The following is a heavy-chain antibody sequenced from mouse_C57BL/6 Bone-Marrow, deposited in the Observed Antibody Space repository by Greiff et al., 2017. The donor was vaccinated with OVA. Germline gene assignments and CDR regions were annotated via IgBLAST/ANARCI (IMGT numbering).Heavy chain of an antibody. CDR2: INPSNGGT. CDR1: GYTFTSYW. J-gene: IGHJ2*01. D-gene: IGHD1-1*01. V-gene: IGHV1-53*01. CDR3: ARGKVYYYGYYFDY. Sequence: QVQLQQPGTELVKPGASVKLSCKASGYTFTSYWMHWVKQRPGQGLEWIGNINPSNGGTNYNEKFKSKATLTVDKSSSTAYMQLSSLTSEDSTVYYCARGKVYYYGYYFDYWGQGTTLTVSS.